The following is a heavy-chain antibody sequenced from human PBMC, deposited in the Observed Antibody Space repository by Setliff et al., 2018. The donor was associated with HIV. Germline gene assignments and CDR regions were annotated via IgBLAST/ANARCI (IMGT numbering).Heavy chain of an antibody. V-gene: IGHV4-61*02. D-gene: IGHD1-1*01. CDR3: ARAFKRYNSPCRFDP. J-gene: IGHJ5*02. CDR2: INTSGTT. Sequence: PSETLSLTCSVSGGSISSATYYWNWIRQPAGKALEWIGRINTSGTTIYSPSLKSRVTISLEKSNNQFSLKLSSVTAADTAVYYCARAFKRYNSPCRFDPWGQGILVTVSS. CDR1: GGSISSATYY.